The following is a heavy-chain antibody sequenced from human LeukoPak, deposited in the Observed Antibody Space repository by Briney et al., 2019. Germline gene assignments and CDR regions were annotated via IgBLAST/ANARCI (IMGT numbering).Heavy chain of an antibody. CDR2: IYSSGVT. CDR3: ARVRTRDYGNYFDY. J-gene: IGHJ4*02. CDR1: GGSISNYY. V-gene: IGHV4-4*07. Sequence: PSETLSLTCTVSGGSISNYYWSWIRQPAGKGLEWIGRIYSSGVTDYNPSLKSRVTISVDTSKNQFSLKLSSVTAADTAVYYCARVRTRDYGNYFDYWGQGTLVTVSS. D-gene: IGHD4-17*01.